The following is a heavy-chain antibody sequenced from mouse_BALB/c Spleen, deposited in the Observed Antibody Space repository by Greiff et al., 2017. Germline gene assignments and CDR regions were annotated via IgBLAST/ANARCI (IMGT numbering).Heavy chain of an antibody. J-gene: IGHJ3*01. D-gene: IGHD2-1*01. Sequence: VQLVESGPGLVQPSQSLSITCTVSGFSLTSYGVHWVRQSPGKGLEWLGVIWSGGSTDYNAAFISRLSISKDNSKSQVFFKMNSLQANDTAIYYCARNGRYYGNYAWFAYWGQGTLVTVSA. CDR3: ARNGRYYGNYAWFAY. V-gene: IGHV2-2*02. CDR1: GFSLTSYG. CDR2: IWSGGST.